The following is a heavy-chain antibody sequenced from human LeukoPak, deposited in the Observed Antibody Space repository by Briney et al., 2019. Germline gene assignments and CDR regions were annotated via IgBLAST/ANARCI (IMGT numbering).Heavy chain of an antibody. V-gene: IGHV3-21*01. CDR3: ASLGIAAFDI. J-gene: IGHJ3*02. Sequence: GGSLRLSCAAPGFTFSSYSMNWVRQAPGKGLEWVSSISSSSSYIYYADSVKGRFTISRDNAKNSLYLQMNSLRAEDTAVYYCASLGIAAFDIWGQGTMVTVSS. CDR1: GFTFSSYS. D-gene: IGHD2-21*01. CDR2: ISSSSSYI.